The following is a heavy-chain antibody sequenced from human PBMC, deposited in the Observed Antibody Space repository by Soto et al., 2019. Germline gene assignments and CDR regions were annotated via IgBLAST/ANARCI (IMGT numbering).Heavy chain of an antibody. CDR1: GYTFTSYG. J-gene: IGHJ4*02. Sequence: QVQLVQSGAEVKKPGASVKVSCKASGYTFTSYGISWVRQAPGQGLEWMGWISAYNGNTNYAQKLQGRVTMTTDTSTSTDYMERRSLRSDDTAVYYCARDRRLGCSGGSCYSEYWGQGTLVTVSS. V-gene: IGHV1-18*01. D-gene: IGHD2-15*01. CDR3: ARDRRLGCSGGSCYSEY. CDR2: ISAYNGNT.